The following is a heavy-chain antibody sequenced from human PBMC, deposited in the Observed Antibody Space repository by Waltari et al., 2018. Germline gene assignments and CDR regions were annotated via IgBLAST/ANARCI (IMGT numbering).Heavy chain of an antibody. V-gene: IGHV3-23*04. CDR3: GTSPDYSTSEGY. CDR1: GFTFSSYS. Sequence: EVQLVESGGGLVKPGGSLRLSCAASGFTFSSYSMTWVRQAPGEGLEGGASVSGGGGTKYYADSVKGRFTSSGDNSKNTLFLQMNSLRAEDTAVYYCGTSPDYSTSEGYWGQGTLVTVSS. CDR2: VSGGGGTK. J-gene: IGHJ4*02. D-gene: IGHD4-4*01.